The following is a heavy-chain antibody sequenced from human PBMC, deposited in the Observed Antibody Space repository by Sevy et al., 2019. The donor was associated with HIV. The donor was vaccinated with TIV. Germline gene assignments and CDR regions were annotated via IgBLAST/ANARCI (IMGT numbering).Heavy chain of an antibody. CDR1: GFTFSSHW. J-gene: IGHJ6*02. Sequence: GGSLRLSCAASGFTFSSHWISWVRQAPGKGLEWVANIKQDGSEKYYVDSVKGRFTISRDNAKNSLSLQMNSLRAEDTAVYYCARDTGGIGMDVWGQRTTVTVSS. D-gene: IGHD6-13*01. V-gene: IGHV3-7*01. CDR2: IKQDGSEK. CDR3: ARDTGGIGMDV.